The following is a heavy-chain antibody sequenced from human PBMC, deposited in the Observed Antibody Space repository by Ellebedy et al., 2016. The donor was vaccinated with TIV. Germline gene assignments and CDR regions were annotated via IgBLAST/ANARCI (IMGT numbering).Heavy chain of an antibody. Sequence: SQTLSLTCXVYGGSFSGYYWSWIRQPPGKGLEWIGEINHSGSTNYNPSLKSRVTISVDTSKNQFSLKLSSVTAADTAVYYCARGRGMDVWGKGTTVTVSS. CDR1: GGSFSGYY. CDR2: INHSGST. J-gene: IGHJ6*03. D-gene: IGHD3-10*01. V-gene: IGHV4-34*01. CDR3: ARGRGMDV.